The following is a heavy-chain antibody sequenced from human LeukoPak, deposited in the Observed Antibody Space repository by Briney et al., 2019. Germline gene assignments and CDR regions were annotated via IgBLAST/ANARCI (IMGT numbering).Heavy chain of an antibody. D-gene: IGHD4-23*01. CDR1: GFTFSSYS. J-gene: IGHJ4*02. CDR3: AKDGGGTVVKAPDYFDY. V-gene: IGHV3-21*04. Sequence: GGSLRLSCAASGFTFSSYSMNWVRQAPGKGLEWVSSISSSSSYIYYADSVKGRFTISRDNAKNSLYLQMNSLRAEDTAVYYCAKDGGGTVVKAPDYFDYWGQGTLVTVSS. CDR2: ISSSSSYI.